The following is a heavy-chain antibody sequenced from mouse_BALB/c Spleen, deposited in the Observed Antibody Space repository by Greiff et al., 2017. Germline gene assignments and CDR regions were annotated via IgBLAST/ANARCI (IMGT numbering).Heavy chain of an antibody. CDR2: ISSGGSYT. V-gene: IGHV5-9-4*01. CDR1: GFTFSSYA. J-gene: IGHJ2*01. CDR3: ARYYDYAFDY. D-gene: IGHD2-4*01. Sequence: EVQGVESGGGLVKPGGSLKLSCAASGFTFSSYAMSWVRQSPEKRLEWVAEISSGGSYTYYPDTVTGRFTISRDNAKNTLYLEMSSLRSEDTAMYYCARYYDYAFDYWGQGTTLTVSS.